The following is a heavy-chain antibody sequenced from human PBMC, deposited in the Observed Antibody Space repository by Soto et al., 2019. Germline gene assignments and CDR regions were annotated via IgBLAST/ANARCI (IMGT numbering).Heavy chain of an antibody. CDR3: ARDGNGSISWPRYYYYGMDV. V-gene: IGHV1-69*01. CDR1: GGTFSSYA. J-gene: IGHJ6*02. Sequence: QVQLVQSGAEVKKPGSSVKVSCKASGGTFSSYAISWVRQAPGQGLEWMGGIIPIFGTANYAQKFQGRVTITADESTSTAYMELSSLRSEDTAVYYCARDGNGSISWPRYYYYGMDVWGQGTTVTVSS. CDR2: IIPIFGTA. D-gene: IGHD6-13*01.